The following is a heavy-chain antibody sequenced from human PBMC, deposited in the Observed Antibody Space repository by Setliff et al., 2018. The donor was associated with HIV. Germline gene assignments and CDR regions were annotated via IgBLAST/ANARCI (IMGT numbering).Heavy chain of an antibody. CDR1: GLIFSSYE. CDR3: GGEPRQLAY. Sequence: GGSLRLSCAASGLIFSSYEMNWVRQAPGKGLEWISFIGGHGSIIHYADSVKGRFTMSRDNAKSSLYLQMNSLIAEDTAVYFCGGEPRQLAYWGQGTLVTVSS. D-gene: IGHD6-13*01. J-gene: IGHJ4*02. V-gene: IGHV3-48*03. CDR2: IGGHGSII.